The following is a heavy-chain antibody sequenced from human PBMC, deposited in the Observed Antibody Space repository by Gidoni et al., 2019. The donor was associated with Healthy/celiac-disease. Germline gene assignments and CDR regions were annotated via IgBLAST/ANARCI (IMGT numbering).Heavy chain of an antibody. Sequence: QVQLQESGPGLVKPSQTLSLTCTVSGGSISSGDYYWRWIRQPPGKGLEWIGYIYSSGSTYYNPALTSRVTISVDTSKNQFSLKLSSVTAADTAVYYCARGHTMIADVGWFDPWGQGTLVTVSS. V-gene: IGHV4-30-4*01. CDR1: GGSISSGDYY. CDR3: ARGHTMIADVGWFDP. J-gene: IGHJ5*02. CDR2: IYSSGST. D-gene: IGHD3-22*01.